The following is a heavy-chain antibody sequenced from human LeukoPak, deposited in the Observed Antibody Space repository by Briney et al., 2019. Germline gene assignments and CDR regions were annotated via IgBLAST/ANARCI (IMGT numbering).Heavy chain of an antibody. Sequence: GGSLRLSCAASGFTVSSNYMSWVRQAPGKGLEWVSVIYSGGSTYYADSVKGRFTISRDNSKNTLYLQMNSLRAEDTAVYYCARDNRYSYGYYFDYWGQGTLVTVSS. CDR2: IYSGGST. V-gene: IGHV3-53*01. J-gene: IGHJ4*02. CDR3: ARDNRYSYGYYFDY. CDR1: GFTVSSNY. D-gene: IGHD5-18*01.